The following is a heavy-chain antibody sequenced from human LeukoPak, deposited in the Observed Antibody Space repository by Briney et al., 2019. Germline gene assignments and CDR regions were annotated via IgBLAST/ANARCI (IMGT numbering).Heavy chain of an antibody. D-gene: IGHD1-26*01. J-gene: IGHJ1*01. Sequence: ASVKVSCKASGYTFTGYYMHWVRQAPGQGLEWMGWINPNSGGTNYAQKFQGTVTMTRDTSISTAYMELSRLRSDDTAVYYCARLTSGSYGKYFQHWGQGTLVTVSS. CDR1: GYTFTGYY. CDR2: INPNSGGT. CDR3: ARLTSGSYGKYFQH. V-gene: IGHV1-2*02.